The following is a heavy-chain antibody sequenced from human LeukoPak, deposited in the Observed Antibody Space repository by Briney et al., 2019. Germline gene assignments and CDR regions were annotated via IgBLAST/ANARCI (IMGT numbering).Heavy chain of an antibody. Sequence: GGSLRLSCAASGFTFSSYAMSWVRQAPGKGLEWVSAISGSGGSTYYADSVKGRFTISRDNSKNTLHLRMNSLRAEDTAVYYCAKDQHVVVTAIFDYWGQGTLVTVSS. CDR3: AKDQHVVVTAIFDY. J-gene: IGHJ4*02. CDR1: GFTFSSYA. D-gene: IGHD2-21*02. CDR2: ISGSGGST. V-gene: IGHV3-23*01.